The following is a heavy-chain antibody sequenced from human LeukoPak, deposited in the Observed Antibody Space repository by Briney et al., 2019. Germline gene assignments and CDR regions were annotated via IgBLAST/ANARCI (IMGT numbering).Heavy chain of an antibody. CDR1: GFTFSNYG. V-gene: IGHV3-23*01. CDR2: ISGSGDST. D-gene: IGHD3-10*01. Sequence: PGGSLRLSCAGSGFTFSNYGMSWIRQAPGKGLEWVSTISGSGDSTSNADSVKGRFTISRDNSKNTLYLQMNSLRAEDTAVYYCAKDRVDGSGSQFDSWGQGSLVIVSS. CDR3: AKDRVDGSGSQFDS. J-gene: IGHJ4*02.